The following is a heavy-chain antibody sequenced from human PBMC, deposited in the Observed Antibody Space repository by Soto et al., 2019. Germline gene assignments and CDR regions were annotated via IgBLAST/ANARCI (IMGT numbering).Heavy chain of an antibody. D-gene: IGHD6-13*01. J-gene: IGHJ6*02. CDR3: ARVLGAAGNDYYYYGMDV. CDR2: ISYDGSNK. CDR1: GFTSSTYV. Sequence: PGGSLRLSCAASGFTSSTYVMHWVRQAPGKGLEWVAIISYDGSNKYYADSVKGRFTISRDNSKNTLYVQMNSLRAEDTAVYYCARVLGAAGNDYYYYGMDVWGQGTTVTVSS. V-gene: IGHV3-30-3*01.